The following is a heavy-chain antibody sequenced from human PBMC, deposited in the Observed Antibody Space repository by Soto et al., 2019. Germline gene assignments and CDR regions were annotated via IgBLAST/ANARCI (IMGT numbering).Heavy chain of an antibody. Sequence: TVAEGYGIGFAGRPILQKTGKGLECIGRIDTSGSTNYNPSLKRRVTMSVDTSKNQFSRKLSSVTAADTAVYYCAITLYYDYVWGSYRTPVGMEVWGQGTTVTLSS. V-gene: IGHV4-4*07. D-gene: IGHD3-16*02. CDR1: EGYGIGFA. CDR2: IDTSGST. J-gene: IGHJ6*02. CDR3: AITLYYDYVWGSYRTPVGMEV.